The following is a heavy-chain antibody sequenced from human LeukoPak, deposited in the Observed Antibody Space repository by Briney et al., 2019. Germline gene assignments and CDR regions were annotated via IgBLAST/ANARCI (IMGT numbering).Heavy chain of an antibody. D-gene: IGHD1-1*01. CDR2: IDYSGST. CDR3: ARHIRTTQTGAVDY. V-gene: IGHV4-61*01. CDR1: GGSVSIGSYY. Sequence: SETLSLTCTVSGGSVSIGSYYWIWIRQPPGKGLEWYGYIDYSGSTNYNPSLKSRVTISVDTSKNQFSLKLSSVTAADTAVYYCARHIRTTQTGAVDYWGQGTLVTVSS. J-gene: IGHJ4*02.